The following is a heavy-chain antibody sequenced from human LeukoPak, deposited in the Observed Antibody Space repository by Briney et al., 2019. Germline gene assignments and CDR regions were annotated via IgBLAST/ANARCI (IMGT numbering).Heavy chain of an antibody. D-gene: IGHD3-22*01. Sequence: PGESLKIPCKGSGYSFTSYWIGWVRQMPGKGLEWMGIIYPGDSDTRYSPSFQGQVTISADKSISTAYLQWSSLKASDTAMYYCARPYYYDSSGNYYFDYWGQGTLVTVSS. CDR1: GYSFTSYW. CDR3: ARPYYYDSSGNYYFDY. J-gene: IGHJ4*02. V-gene: IGHV5-51*01. CDR2: IYPGDSDT.